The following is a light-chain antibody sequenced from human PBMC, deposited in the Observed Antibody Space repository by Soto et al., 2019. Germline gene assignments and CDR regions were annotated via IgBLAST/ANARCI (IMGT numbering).Light chain of an antibody. CDR1: SSNIGSNY. V-gene: IGLV1-47*01. CDR3: AAWDDSLSGRRV. Sequence: QSVLTQPPSASGTPGQRVTISCSGSSSNIGSNYVYWDQQLPGTAPKLLIYRNNQRPSGVPDRFSGSKSGTSASLAISGLRSEDEADYYCAAWDDSLSGRRVFGGGTQLTVL. CDR2: RNN. J-gene: IGLJ2*01.